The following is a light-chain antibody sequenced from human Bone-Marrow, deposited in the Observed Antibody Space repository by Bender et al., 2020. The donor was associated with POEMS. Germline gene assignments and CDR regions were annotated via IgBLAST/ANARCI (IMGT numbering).Light chain of an antibody. J-gene: IGLJ1*01. CDR1: SNDVGSYNL. CDR2: DVS. Sequence: QSALTQPASVSGSPGQSITISCTGTSNDVGSYNLVSWYQQHPGKAPKLMIYDVSNRPSGVSNRFSGSKSGNTASLTISGLQAEDEADYYCSSYTSSSTPHYVFGTGTKVTVL. CDR3: SSYTSSSTPHYV. V-gene: IGLV2-14*02.